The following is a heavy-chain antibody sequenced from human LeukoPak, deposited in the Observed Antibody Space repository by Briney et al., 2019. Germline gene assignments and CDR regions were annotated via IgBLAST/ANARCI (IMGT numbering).Heavy chain of an antibody. J-gene: IGHJ6*03. Sequence: GGSLRLSCAASGFTFSSYSMNWVRQAPGKGLEWVSSISSSSSYIYYADSVKGRFTISGDNAKNSLYLQMNSLRAEDTAVYYCARDLVDTAMVYYYYYYMDVWGKGTTVTVSS. CDR1: GFTFSSYS. CDR3: ARDLVDTAMVYYYYYYMDV. D-gene: IGHD5-18*01. CDR2: ISSSSSYI. V-gene: IGHV3-21*01.